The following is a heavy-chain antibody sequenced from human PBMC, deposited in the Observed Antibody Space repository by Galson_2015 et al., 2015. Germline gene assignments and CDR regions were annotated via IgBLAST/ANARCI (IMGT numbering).Heavy chain of an antibody. CDR3: AKSRCSSASCSIDY. V-gene: IGHV3-23*01. D-gene: IGHD2-2*01. Sequence: SLRLSCAASGFTFSVYRMNWVRQAPGKGLEWVSRIRDSGGSTYYADSVKGRFTISRDNSKNTLYLQMNSLRAEDTAVYYCAKSRCSSASCSIDYWDQGSLVTVSS. CDR2: IRDSGGST. CDR1: GFTFSVYR. J-gene: IGHJ4*02.